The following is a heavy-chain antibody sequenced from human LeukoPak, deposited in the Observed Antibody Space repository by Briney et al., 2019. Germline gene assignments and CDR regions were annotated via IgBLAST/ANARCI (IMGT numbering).Heavy chain of an antibody. J-gene: IGHJ4*02. CDR3: ARGEAGRDFDY. V-gene: IGHV3-74*01. CDR1: GFTFSSYW. CDR2: INSDGSSA. Sequence: GGSLRLSCAASGFTFSSYWMHWVRQAPGKGLVWVSRINSDGSSASYADSVKGRFTISRDNAKNTLCLQMNSLRAEDTAVYYCARGEAGRDFDYWGQGTLVTVSS. D-gene: IGHD1-26*01.